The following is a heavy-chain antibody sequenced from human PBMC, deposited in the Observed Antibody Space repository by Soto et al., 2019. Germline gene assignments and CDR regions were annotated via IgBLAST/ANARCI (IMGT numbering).Heavy chain of an antibody. CDR3: ASSLLTPFDY. D-gene: IGHD7-27*01. J-gene: IGHJ4*02. Sequence: GXSLRLSCAASGFTFSSYWLHWFRQAPGKGLVWVLRINSDGSSTFYADSVKGRFTISRDNAKNTLYLQMNSLRAEDTAVYYCASSLLTPFDYWGQGTLVTVSS. CDR2: INSDGSST. CDR1: GFTFSSYW. V-gene: IGHV3-74*01.